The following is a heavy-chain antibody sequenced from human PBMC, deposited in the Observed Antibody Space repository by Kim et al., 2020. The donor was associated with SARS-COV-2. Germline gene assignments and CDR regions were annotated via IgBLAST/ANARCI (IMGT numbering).Heavy chain of an antibody. CDR2: IYHTYSAST. V-gene: IGHV4-59*01. CDR3: ARGISIFGVTRQTFFDY. Sequence: SETLSLTCTVSGGSISTYYWSWIRQPPGEGLEWIGYIYHTYSASTNYNPSLKSRVTISMDTSRNQFSLRLSAVTTEDTAVYYCARGISIFGVTRQTFFDYWGQGALVTVSS. J-gene: IGHJ4*02. CDR1: GGSISTYY. D-gene: IGHD3-3*01.